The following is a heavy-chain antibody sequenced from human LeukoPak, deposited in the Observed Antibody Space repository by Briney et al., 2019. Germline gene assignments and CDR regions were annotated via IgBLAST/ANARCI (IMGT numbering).Heavy chain of an antibody. CDR3: VRDGGVSGYDLLDY. V-gene: IGHV3-7*01. Sequence: GFLRLSCAASGFTFSNYWMTWVRQAPGKGLEWVAHINQDGSKEYYMDSVKARFTISRDNAKNSLSLQMNSLRAEDTAVYYCVRDGGVSGYDLLDYWGQGTLVTVSS. J-gene: IGHJ4*02. CDR1: GFTFSNYW. CDR2: INQDGSKE. D-gene: IGHD5-12*01.